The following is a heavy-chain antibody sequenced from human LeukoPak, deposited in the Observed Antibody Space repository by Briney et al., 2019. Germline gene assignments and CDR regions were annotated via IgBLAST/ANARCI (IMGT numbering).Heavy chain of an antibody. CDR2: INGDGSNT. CDR3: ARDGPSPMVELDY. V-gene: IGHV3-74*01. D-gene: IGHD3-10*01. J-gene: IGHJ4*02. CDR1: GFTFSRDW. Sequence: PGGSLRLSCVVAGFTFSRDWMYWVRQAPGKGLVWVSLINGDGSNTNYADSVKGRFTISRDNAKNTLYLQMNSLRAEDTAVYYCARDGPSPMVELDYWGQGTLVTVSS.